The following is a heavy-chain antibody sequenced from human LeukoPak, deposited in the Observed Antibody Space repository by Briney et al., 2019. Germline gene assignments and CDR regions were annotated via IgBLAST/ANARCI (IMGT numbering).Heavy chain of an antibody. V-gene: IGHV3-23*01. J-gene: IGHJ4*02. D-gene: IGHD6-19*01. CDR1: GFSFSSSA. CDR2: INDSGDST. Sequence: GGSLRLSCAACGFSFSSSAMSWVRQAPGKGLEWVSAINDSGDSTYYADSVKGRFTVSRDNSKNTLYLQMNGLRAEDTAVYYCAKAAGGLVYWGQGTLVIISS. CDR3: AKAAGGLVY.